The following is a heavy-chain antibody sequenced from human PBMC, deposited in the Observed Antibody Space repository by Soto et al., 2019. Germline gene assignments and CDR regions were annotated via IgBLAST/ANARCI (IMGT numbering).Heavy chain of an antibody. Sequence: GGSLRLSCAASGFTFSSYAMSWVRQAPGKGLEWVSAVSGSGDNTYYADSVKGRFTISRDNSKNTLYLQMNSLRAEDTAVYYCAKDRGIPIFGLIITYFDNWGQGTLVTVSS. CDR2: VSGSGDNT. CDR3: AKDRGIPIFGLIITYFDN. D-gene: IGHD3-3*01. V-gene: IGHV3-23*01. CDR1: GFTFSSYA. J-gene: IGHJ4*02.